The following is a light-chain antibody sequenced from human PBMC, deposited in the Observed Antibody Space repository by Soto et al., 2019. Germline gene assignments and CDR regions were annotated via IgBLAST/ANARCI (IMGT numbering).Light chain of an antibody. V-gene: IGLV2-14*01. CDR1: SSAVGGYNY. Sequence: QSVLTQPASVSGSPGQSITISCTGTSSAVGGYNYVSWYQQHPGKAPKLMIYDVSNRPSGVSNRFSGSKSGNTASLTISGLQAEDEADYYCSSYTSSSTGVFGGGTKLTVL. CDR2: DVS. CDR3: SSYTSSSTGV. J-gene: IGLJ2*01.